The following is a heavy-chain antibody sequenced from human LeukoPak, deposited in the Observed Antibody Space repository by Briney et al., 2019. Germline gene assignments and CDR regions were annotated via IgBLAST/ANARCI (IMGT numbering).Heavy chain of an antibody. CDR1: GFTSSSYS. D-gene: IGHD6-13*01. CDR3: SRHGGIPPSVRVTYYYYYMDV. V-gene: IGHV3-21*01. CDR2: ISSSSRFI. J-gene: IGHJ6*03. Sequence: GGSLRLSCAASGFTSSSYSMNWVRQAPGKGLEWVSSISSSSRFIYYADSVEGRFTISRDNAKNSLFLQMNSLRAEDTAVYYCSRHGGIPPSVRVTYYYYYMDVWGKGTSVTVSS.